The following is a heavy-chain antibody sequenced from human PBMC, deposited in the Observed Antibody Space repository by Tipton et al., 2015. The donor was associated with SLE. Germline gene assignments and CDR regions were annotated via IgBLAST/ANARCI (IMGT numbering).Heavy chain of an antibody. CDR1: GFTFSSYA. CDR2: ISYDGSNK. J-gene: IGHJ4*02. Sequence: RSLRLSCAASGFTFSSYAMHWVRQAPGKGLEWVAVISYDGSNKYYADSVKGRFTISRDNSKNTLYLQMNSLRAEDTAVYYCARGAYSSGWYVGAYLYYFDYWGQGTLVTVSS. CDR3: ARGAYSSGWYVGAYLYYFDY. D-gene: IGHD6-19*01. V-gene: IGHV3-30-3*01.